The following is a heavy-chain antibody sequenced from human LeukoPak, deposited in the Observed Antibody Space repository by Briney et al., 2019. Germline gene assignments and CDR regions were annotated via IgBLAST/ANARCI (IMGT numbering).Heavy chain of an antibody. V-gene: IGHV4-34*01. D-gene: IGHD1-1*01. Sequence: SETLSLTCAVYGGSFSGYYWSWIRQPPGKGLEWIGEINHSGSTNYNPSLKSRVTISVDTSKNQFSLKLSYVTAADTAVYYCAREPLDPYYFDYWGQGTLVTVSS. J-gene: IGHJ4*02. CDR1: GGSFSGYY. CDR3: AREPLDPYYFDY. CDR2: INHSGST.